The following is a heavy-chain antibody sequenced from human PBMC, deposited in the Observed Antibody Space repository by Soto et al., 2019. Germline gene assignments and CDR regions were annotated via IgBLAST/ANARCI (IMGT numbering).Heavy chain of an antibody. CDR2: ISYDGSDK. J-gene: IGHJ3*02. Sequence: QVQLVESGGGVVQPGRSLRLSCAASGFTFRTYGMHWVRQAPGKGLEWVAVISYDGSDKYYADSVEGRFTISRDNSKNTLYLQMNNLRAEDTAVYSCATDYTVTPNDAFDIWGQGTMVTVSS. CDR1: GFTFRTYG. CDR3: ATDYTVTPNDAFDI. D-gene: IGHD4-4*01. V-gene: IGHV3-30*03.